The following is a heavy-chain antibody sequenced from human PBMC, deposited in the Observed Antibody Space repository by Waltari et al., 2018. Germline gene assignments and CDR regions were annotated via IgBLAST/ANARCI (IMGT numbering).Heavy chain of an antibody. J-gene: IGHJ4*02. D-gene: IGHD2-8*01. CDR2: INQDGSET. CDR1: GLPLCSFG. V-gene: IGHV3-7*05. Sequence: EVQLVESGGGLVQPGGSLRLSCGASGLPLCSFGLPWVRQAPGKGLEWVANINQDGSETYYVDSVKGRFTVSRDNADNSLYLQMNSLRAEDTAMYYCASRYCTISRCYASSWNSFDYWGQGTLVTVSS. CDR3: ASRYCTISRCYASSWNSFDY.